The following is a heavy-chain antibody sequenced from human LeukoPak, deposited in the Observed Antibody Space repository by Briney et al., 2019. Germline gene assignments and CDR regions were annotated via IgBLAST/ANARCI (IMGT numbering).Heavy chain of an antibody. V-gene: IGHV4-39*01. J-gene: IGHJ4*02. Sequence: PSETLSLTCTVSGGSMSSTNYYWGWIRRPPGKGPEWIGSIYYSGTTYYNPSLKSRVTISADTSKNQFSLKLNSVTAADTAVYYCATPPASLGGYFDYWSQGTLVTVSS. CDR3: ATPPASLGGYFDY. D-gene: IGHD6-25*01. CDR2: IYYSGTT. CDR1: GGSMSSTNYY.